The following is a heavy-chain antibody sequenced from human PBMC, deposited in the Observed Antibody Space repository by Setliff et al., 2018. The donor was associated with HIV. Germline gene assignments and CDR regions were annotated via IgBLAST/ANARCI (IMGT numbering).Heavy chain of an antibody. V-gene: IGHV3-30*02. CDR3: ARDFSWATDS. CDR2: VRHDGDVQ. J-gene: IGHJ4*02. D-gene: IGHD2-15*01. CDR1: GFTISSYH. Sequence: GGSLRLSCAASGFTISSYHIHWVRQAPGKGLEWVAFVRHDGDVQIYADSVKGRFTASRDNPKNTVSLQLNSLRIEATAVYYCARDFSWATDSWGQGTLVTVSS.